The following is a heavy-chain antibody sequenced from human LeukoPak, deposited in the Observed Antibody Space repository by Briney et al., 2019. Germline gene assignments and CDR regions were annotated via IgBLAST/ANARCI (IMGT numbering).Heavy chain of an antibody. V-gene: IGHV4-31*03. Sequence: SETLSLTCTVSGGSISSGGYYWSWIRQHPRKGLEWIGYIYYSGNTFYNPSLKSRVTISVDMSKNQFSLKLSSVTAADTAVYYCASGSGWYGYWGQGTLVTVSS. D-gene: IGHD6-19*01. CDR1: GGSISSGGYY. CDR3: ASGSGWYGY. J-gene: IGHJ4*02. CDR2: IYYSGNT.